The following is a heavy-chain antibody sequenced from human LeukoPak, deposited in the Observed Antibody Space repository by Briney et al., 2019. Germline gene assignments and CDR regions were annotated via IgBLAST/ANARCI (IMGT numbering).Heavy chain of an antibody. CDR3: ARHRIPTYVYSGSSPFNY. J-gene: IGHJ4*02. CDR1: GGSLSGYY. CDR2: INHSGST. D-gene: IGHD1-26*01. V-gene: IGHV4-34*01. Sequence: SETLSLTCAVYGGSLSGYYWSWIRQPPGKGLEWIGEINHSGSTNYNPSLKSRVTISVDTSKNQFSLKLSSVTAADTAVYYCARHRIPTYVYSGSSPFNYWGQGTLVTVSS.